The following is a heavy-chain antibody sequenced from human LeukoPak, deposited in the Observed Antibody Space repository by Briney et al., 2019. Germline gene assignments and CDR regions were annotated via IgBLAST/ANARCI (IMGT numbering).Heavy chain of an antibody. Sequence: PGGSLRLSCVASGFTFSDYWMHWIRQPAGKGLEWIGRIYTSGSTNYNPSLKSRVTISVDTSKNQFSLKLSSVTAADTAVYYCARAPMPNYYYYYMDVWGKGTTVTVSS. V-gene: IGHV4-4*07. J-gene: IGHJ6*03. D-gene: IGHD2-2*01. CDR1: GFTFSDYW. CDR3: ARAPMPNYYYYYMDV. CDR2: IYTSGST.